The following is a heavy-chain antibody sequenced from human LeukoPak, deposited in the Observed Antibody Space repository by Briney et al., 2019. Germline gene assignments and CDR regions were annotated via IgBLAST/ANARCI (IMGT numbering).Heavy chain of an antibody. Sequence: SETLSLTCTVSGGSISSSSYYWGWIRQPPGKGLEWIGSIYYSGSTYYNPSLKSRVTISVDTSKNQFSLKLSSVTAADTAVYYCARRYDSTPHDIWGQGTMVTVSS. D-gene: IGHD3-22*01. CDR2: IYYSGST. J-gene: IGHJ3*02. V-gene: IGHV4-39*01. CDR1: GGSISSSSYY. CDR3: ARRYDSTPHDI.